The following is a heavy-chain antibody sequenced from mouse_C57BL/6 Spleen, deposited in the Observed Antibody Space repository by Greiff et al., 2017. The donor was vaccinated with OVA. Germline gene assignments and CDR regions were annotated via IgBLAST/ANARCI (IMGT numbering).Heavy chain of an antibody. Sequence: DVQLVESGGGLVQPGGSLKLSCAASGFTFSDYYMYWVRQTPEKRLEWVAYISNGGGSTYYPDTVKGRFTLSRDNAKNTLYLQMSRLKSEDTAMYYCARPYYDGSSWYFDVWGTGTTVTVSS. J-gene: IGHJ1*03. CDR2: ISNGGGST. D-gene: IGHD1-1*01. CDR3: ARPYYDGSSWYFDV. CDR1: GFTFSDYY. V-gene: IGHV5-12*01.